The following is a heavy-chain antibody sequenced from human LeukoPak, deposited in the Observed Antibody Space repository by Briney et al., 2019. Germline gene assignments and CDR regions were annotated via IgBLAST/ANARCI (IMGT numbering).Heavy chain of an antibody. V-gene: IGHV3-23*01. CDR1: GFAFSSYA. CDR2: ISGSGGST. D-gene: IGHD2-15*01. J-gene: IGHJ4*02. Sequence: GGSLRLSCAASGFAFSSYAMSWVRQAPGKGLEWVSAISGSGGSTYYADSVKGRFTISRDNSKNTLYLQMNSLRAEDTAVYYCAKTTGYCSGGSCYGFDYWGQGPLVTVSS. CDR3: AKTTGYCSGGSCYGFDY.